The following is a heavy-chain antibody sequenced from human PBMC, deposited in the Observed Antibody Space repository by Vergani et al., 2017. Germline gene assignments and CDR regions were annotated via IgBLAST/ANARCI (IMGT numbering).Heavy chain of an antibody. CDR2: INPSGGST. CDR3: ARGSRDGYNWGRLGYYFDY. D-gene: IGHD5-24*01. Sequence: QVQLVQSGAEVKKPGASVKVSCKASGYTFTSYYMHWVRQAPGQGLEWMGIINPSGGSTSYAQKFQGRVTMTRDTSTSTVYMELSSLRSEETAVYYCARGSRDGYNWGRLGYYFDYWGQGTLVTVSS. V-gene: IGHV1-46*03. J-gene: IGHJ4*02. CDR1: GYTFTSYY.